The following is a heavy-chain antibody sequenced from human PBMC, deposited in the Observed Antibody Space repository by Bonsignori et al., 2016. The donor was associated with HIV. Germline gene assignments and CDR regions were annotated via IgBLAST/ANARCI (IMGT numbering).Heavy chain of an antibody. D-gene: IGHD2-2*01. Sequence: WVRQAPGQGLEWMGWISAYNGNTNYAQKLQGRVTMTTDTSTSTAYMELRSLRSDDTAVYYCARDGRYCSSTSCQFDPWGQGTLVTVSS. CDR2: ISAYNGNT. CDR3: ARDGRYCSSTSCQFDP. J-gene: IGHJ5*02. V-gene: IGHV1-18*01.